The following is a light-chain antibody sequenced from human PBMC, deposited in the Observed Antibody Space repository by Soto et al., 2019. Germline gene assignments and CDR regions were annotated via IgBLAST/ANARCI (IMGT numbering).Light chain of an antibody. CDR1: QSVSRN. Sequence: EIVMTQSPATLSVSPGERATLSCRASQSVSRNLAWYQQKPDQSPRLLIYATSTRAAGIPDRFSGSGSGTVFTLTISRLEPDDVAVYYCQQYDTSPPMYTFGQGTKVDIK. V-gene: IGKV3D-15*01. CDR3: QQYDTSPPMYT. J-gene: IGKJ2*01. CDR2: ATS.